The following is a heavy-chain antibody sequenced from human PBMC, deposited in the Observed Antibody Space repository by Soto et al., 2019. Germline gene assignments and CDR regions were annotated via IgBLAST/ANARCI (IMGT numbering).Heavy chain of an antibody. D-gene: IGHD2-8*01. CDR1: GLDFSIRW. Sequence: EVQLVESGGGLVKPGGSLRLSCAVSGLDFSIRWMHWVRQAPGKGLEWVGRIKSKRDDETAVYAAPVKDRFTISRDESKSTVYLQMNSLTTEDTGLYYCTTENGPFQPLDYWGQGILVTVSS. CDR2: IKSKRDDETA. CDR3: TTENGPFQPLDY. V-gene: IGHV3-15*07. J-gene: IGHJ4*02.